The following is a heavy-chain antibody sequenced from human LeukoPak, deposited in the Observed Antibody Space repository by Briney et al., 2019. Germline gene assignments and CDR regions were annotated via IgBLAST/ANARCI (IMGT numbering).Heavy chain of an antibody. D-gene: IGHD4-17*01. V-gene: IGHV1-8*01. CDR2: RNPNSCNT. CDR1: GYTFTIYD. J-gene: IGHJ5*02. Sequence: GASVNLSFKASGYTFTIYDINWVRHATGQGLGLMGWRNPNSCNTGYAQKFQGRFTMTRNTSISTAYMELSSLRYGDAAVYYCARGPTVTTLNWFDPWRQGTLVTVSS. CDR3: ARGPTVTTLNWFDP.